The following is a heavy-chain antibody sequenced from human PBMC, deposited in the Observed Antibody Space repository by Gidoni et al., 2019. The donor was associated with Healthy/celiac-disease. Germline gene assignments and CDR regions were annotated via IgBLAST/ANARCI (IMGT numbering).Heavy chain of an antibody. Sequence: QVQLQESGPGLVKPSGTLSLTCAVSGGYISSSNWWSWVRQPPGKGLEWIGEIYHSGSTNYNPSLKSRVTISVDKSKNQFSLKLSSVTAADTAVYYCASTTRPGIAAAGSFDYWGQGTLVTVSS. CDR1: GGYISSSNW. D-gene: IGHD6-13*01. J-gene: IGHJ4*02. CDR2: IYHSGST. CDR3: ASTTRPGIAAAGSFDY. V-gene: IGHV4-4*02.